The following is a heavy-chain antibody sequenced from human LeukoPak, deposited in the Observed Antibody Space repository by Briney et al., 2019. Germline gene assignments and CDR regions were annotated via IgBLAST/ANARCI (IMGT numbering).Heavy chain of an antibody. CDR1: GFTFGDYA. V-gene: IGHV3-49*03. Sequence: GGSLRLSCTASGFTFGDYAMSWFRQAPGKGLEWVGFIRSKAYGGTTEYAAPVKGRFTISRDDSKNTLYLQMNSLKTEDTAVYYCTTDRFSLVIRSYWGQGTLVTVSS. J-gene: IGHJ4*02. CDR3: TTDRFSLVIRSY. D-gene: IGHD3-9*01. CDR2: IRSKAYGGTT.